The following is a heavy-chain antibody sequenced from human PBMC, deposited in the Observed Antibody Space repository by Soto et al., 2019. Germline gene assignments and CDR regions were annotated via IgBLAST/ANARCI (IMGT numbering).Heavy chain of an antibody. CDR3: ASTYDSSGYYRYYGMDV. Sequence: ESGGGLVKPGGSLRLSCAASGFTFSSYSMNWVRQAPGKGLEWVSSISSSSSYIYYADSVKGRFTISRDNAKNSLYLQMNSLRAEDTAVYYCASTYDSSGYYRYYGMDVWGQGTTVTVSS. CDR1: GFTFSSYS. J-gene: IGHJ6*02. D-gene: IGHD3-22*01. V-gene: IGHV3-21*01. CDR2: ISSSSSYI.